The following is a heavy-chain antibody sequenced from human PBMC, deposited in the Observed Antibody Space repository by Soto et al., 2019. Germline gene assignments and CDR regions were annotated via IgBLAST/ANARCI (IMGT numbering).Heavy chain of an antibody. CDR2: ILHDGNDK. CDR1: GLTFSNYI. CDR3: ARDDEDGSYCDLGY. V-gene: IGHV3-30-3*01. J-gene: IGHJ4*02. Sequence: GGSLRLSCAASGLTFSNYIMHWVRQAPGKGLEWVAMILHDGNDKYYADSVKGRFTISRDNSKNTLYLQMNSLRTEDTAIYYCARDDEDGSYCDLGYWGQGTLVTVSS. D-gene: IGHD3-10*01.